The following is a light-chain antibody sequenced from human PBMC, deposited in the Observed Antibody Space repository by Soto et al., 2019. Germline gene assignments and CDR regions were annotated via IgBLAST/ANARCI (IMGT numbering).Light chain of an antibody. CDR1: QTISSW. Sequence: DIQMTQSPSTLSGSVGDRVTITCRASQTISSWLAWYQQKPGKAPKLLIYKASTLKSGVPSRFSGSGSGTEFTLTISSLQPDDFATYYCQQFAASPRTFGQGTTVEIK. CDR3: QQFAASPRT. CDR2: KAS. J-gene: IGKJ1*01. V-gene: IGKV1-5*03.